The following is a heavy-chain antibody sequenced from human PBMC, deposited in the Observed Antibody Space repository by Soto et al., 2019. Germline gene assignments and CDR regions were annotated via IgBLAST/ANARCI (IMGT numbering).Heavy chain of an antibody. CDR3: ASVYGDYVPY. CDR2: INYIGSP. CDR1: GDSISRSSYY. Sequence: QLQLQESGPGLVKPSETLSLTCSVSGDSISRSSYYWVWIRQPQGKGLEWIGTINYIGSPYYNPSLNRRVTISVDTSKNQFSLTVSSVTAADTAVYYCASVYGDYVPYWGQGSLVSVAS. V-gene: IGHV4-39*01. D-gene: IGHD4-17*01. J-gene: IGHJ4*02.